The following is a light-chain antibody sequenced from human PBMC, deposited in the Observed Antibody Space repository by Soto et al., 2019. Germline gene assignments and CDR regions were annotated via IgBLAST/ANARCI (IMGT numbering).Light chain of an antibody. CDR1: KLGDKF. J-gene: IGLJ2*01. Sequence: SYELTQSPSVSVSPGQTASIACSGDKLGDKFASWYQQRPGQSPLMVIYQNTRRPSGIPERFSGSNSGNTATLTISGTQSMDEADYYCQAWDSNTAIFGGGTKLTVL. CDR3: QAWDSNTAI. V-gene: IGLV3-1*01. CDR2: QNT.